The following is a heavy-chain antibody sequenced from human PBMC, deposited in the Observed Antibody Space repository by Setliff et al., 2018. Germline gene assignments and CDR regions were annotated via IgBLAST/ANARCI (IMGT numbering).Heavy chain of an antibody. Sequence: SETLSLTCSVYGESFSNNYWSWIRQTPGKGLEWIGESNHGGSTNYNPSLKSRVAMSVDTSKNQFSLKVRSATAADTAVYYCARVRLIQGYYEFDYWGQGTLVTVSS. CDR1: GESFSNNY. CDR3: ARVRLIQGYYEFDY. J-gene: IGHJ4*02. V-gene: IGHV4-34*01. D-gene: IGHD3-16*01. CDR2: SNHGGST.